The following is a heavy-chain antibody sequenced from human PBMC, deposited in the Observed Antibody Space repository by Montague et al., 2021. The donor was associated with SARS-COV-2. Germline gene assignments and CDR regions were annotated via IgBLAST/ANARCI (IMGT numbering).Heavy chain of an antibody. CDR2: INRNGDTT. CDR3: SRGYNYGPFNL. V-gene: IGHV3-20*04. D-gene: IGHD5-18*01. CDR1: GFTFDDYG. Sequence: YLRLSCAASGFTFDDYGMSWVRQAPGKGLEWVSGINRNGDTTDYGDSVKGRFIISRDNVKNSLYLQMNSLRAEDTALYYCSRGYNYGPFNLWGQGTLVTVTS. J-gene: IGHJ4*02.